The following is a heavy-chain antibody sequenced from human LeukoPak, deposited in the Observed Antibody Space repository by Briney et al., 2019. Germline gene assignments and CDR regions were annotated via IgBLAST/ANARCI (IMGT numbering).Heavy chain of an antibody. CDR2: ISGSGNTI. CDR3: ARDGVLRYFDWFLGQQYYYYYMDV. Sequence: LSLTCTVSGASISRSTYYWGWIRQAPGKGLEWISYISGSGNTIYYADSVKGRFTISRDNAKNSLYLQMNNLRAEDTAVYYCARDGVLRYFDWFLGQQYYYYYMDVWGKGTTVTVSS. CDR1: GASISRSTYY. D-gene: IGHD3-9*01. V-gene: IGHV3-11*04. J-gene: IGHJ6*03.